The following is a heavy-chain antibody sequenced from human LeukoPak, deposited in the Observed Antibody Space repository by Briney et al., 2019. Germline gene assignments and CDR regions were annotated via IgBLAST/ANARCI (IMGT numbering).Heavy chain of an antibody. CDR1: GFTFDDYA. D-gene: IGHD3-10*01. V-gene: IGHV3-9*01. J-gene: IGHJ5*02. CDR3: ARDYGSGHRWFDP. CDR2: ISWNSGSI. Sequence: GGSLRLPCAASGFTFDDYAMHWVRQAPGKGLEWVSGISWNSGSIGYADSVKGRFTISRDNAKNSLYLQMNSLRAEDTALYYCARDYGSGHRWFDPWGQGTLVTVSS.